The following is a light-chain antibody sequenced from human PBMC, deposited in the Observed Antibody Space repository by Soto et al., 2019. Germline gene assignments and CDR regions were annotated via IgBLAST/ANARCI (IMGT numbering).Light chain of an antibody. CDR2: DAS. Sequence: EIVLTQSPATLSVSPGERATLSCRTSQSVSNTYVAWYQQKPGQAPRLLIYDASNRATGIQARFSGSGSGTDFTLTIRSLEPEDFAVYYCQQRSKWPLTVGGGTKVDIK. V-gene: IGKV3-11*01. CDR1: QSVSNTY. CDR3: QQRSKWPLT. J-gene: IGKJ4*01.